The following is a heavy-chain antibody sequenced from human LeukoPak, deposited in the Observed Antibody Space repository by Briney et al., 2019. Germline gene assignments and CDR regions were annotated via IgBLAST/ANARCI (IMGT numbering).Heavy chain of an antibody. V-gene: IGHV4-34*01. D-gene: IGHD3-10*01. Sequence: SETLSLTCAVSGGSFSGYYWSWIRQPPGKGLEWIGEINHSGSTNYNPSLKRRVTISVDTSKNQFSLKLSSVTAADTAVYYCARSLRSDYYGSGSYYNGPSPNFDYWGQGTLVTVSS. J-gene: IGHJ4*02. CDR1: GGSFSGYY. CDR3: ARSLRSDYYGSGSYYNGPSPNFDY. CDR2: INHSGST.